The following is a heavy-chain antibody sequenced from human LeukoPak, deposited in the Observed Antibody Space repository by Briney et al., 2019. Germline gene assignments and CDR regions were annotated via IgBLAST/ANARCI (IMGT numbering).Heavy chain of an antibody. D-gene: IGHD4-17*01. CDR2: ISAYNGNT. J-gene: IGHJ4*02. CDR3: ARASGAYGDYPPTIDY. Sequence: ASVKVSCKASGYTFTSYGISWVRQAPGQGLGWMGWISAYNGNTNYAQKLQGRVTMTTDTSTSTAYMELRSLRSDDTAVYYCARASGAYGDYPPTIDYWGQGTLVTVSS. V-gene: IGHV1-18*04. CDR1: GYTFTSYG.